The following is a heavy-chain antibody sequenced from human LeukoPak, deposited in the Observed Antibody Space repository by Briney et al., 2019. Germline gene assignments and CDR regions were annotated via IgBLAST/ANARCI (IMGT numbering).Heavy chain of an antibody. CDR2: ISGSGGTT. V-gene: IGHV3-23*01. Sequence: PGGSLRLSCAVSGFRFSSYAMSWVRQTPGKGLEWVSGISGSGGTTFYADSVKGQFTISRDNSKNTLHLQLDSLRSGDTAKYYCARRGGSYRLDHWGQGTLVTVSS. CDR1: GFRFSSYA. J-gene: IGHJ4*02. D-gene: IGHD3-16*02. CDR3: ARRGGSYRLDH.